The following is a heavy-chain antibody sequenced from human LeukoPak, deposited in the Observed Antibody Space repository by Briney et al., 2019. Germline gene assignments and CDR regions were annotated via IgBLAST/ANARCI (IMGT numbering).Heavy chain of an antibody. CDR1: GFTFSSYA. J-gene: IGHJ3*02. D-gene: IGHD3-10*01. CDR2: ISGSGGST. V-gene: IGHV3-23*01. Sequence: GGSLRLSCAASGFTFSSYAMSWVRQAPGKGLEWVSAISGSGGSTYYADSVKGRFTISRDNSKNTLYLQMNSLRAEDTAVYYCAKDAHVRVRGVPHHDAFDIWGQGTMVTVSS. CDR3: AKDAHVRVRGVPHHDAFDI.